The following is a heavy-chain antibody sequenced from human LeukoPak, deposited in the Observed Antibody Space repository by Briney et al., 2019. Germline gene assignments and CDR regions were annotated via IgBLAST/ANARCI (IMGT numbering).Heavy chain of an antibody. Sequence: ASVKVSCKASGGTFSSYAISGVRQAPGQGLEWMGWISSYNGNTNYAQKLQGRATMTTDTSTSTAYMELRSLRSDDTAVYYCARGSFPSDDILTGPFDNWGQGTLVTVSS. CDR1: GGTFSSYA. V-gene: IGHV1-18*01. CDR3: ARGSFPSDDILTGPFDN. CDR2: ISSYNGNT. J-gene: IGHJ4*02. D-gene: IGHD3-9*01.